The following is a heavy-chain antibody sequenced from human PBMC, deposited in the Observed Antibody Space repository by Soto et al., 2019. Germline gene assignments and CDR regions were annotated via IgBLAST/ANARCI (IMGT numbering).Heavy chain of an antibody. J-gene: IGHJ6*03. Sequence: PSETLSLTCAASGGSISSYYWSWIRQPPGRGLEWIGYIYYSGSTNYNPSLKSRVTISVDTSKNQFSLKLSSVTAADTAVYYCARRAAAGAYYYYYYMDVWGKGTTVTVSS. CDR2: IYYSGST. V-gene: IGHV4-59*08. CDR3: ARRAAAGAYYYYYYMDV. D-gene: IGHD6-13*01. CDR1: GGSISSYY.